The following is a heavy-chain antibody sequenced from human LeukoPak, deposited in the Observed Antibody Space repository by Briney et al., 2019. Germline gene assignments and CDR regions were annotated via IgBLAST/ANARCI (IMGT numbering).Heavy chain of an antibody. CDR2: ISSNGGST. J-gene: IGHJ4*02. CDR1: GFTFSSYA. D-gene: IGHD3-22*01. V-gene: IGHV3-64*01. CDR3: ARSRYYYDSSGYYYVLYFDY. Sequence: PGGSLRLSCAASGFTFSSYAMHWVRQAPGKGLEYVSAISSNGGSTYYANSVKARFTISRDNSKNTLYLQMGSLRAEDMAVYYCARSRYYYDSSGYYYVLYFDYWGQGALVTVAS.